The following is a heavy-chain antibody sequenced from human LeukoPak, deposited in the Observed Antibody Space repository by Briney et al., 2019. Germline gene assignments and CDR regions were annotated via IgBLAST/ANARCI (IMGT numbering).Heavy chain of an antibody. J-gene: IGHJ4*02. CDR3: ARSRAVAGTSYFDY. V-gene: IGHV1-2*02. CDR1: GYTFTGYY. Sequence: GASVKVSCKASGYTFTGYYMHWVRQAPGQGLEWMGWINPNSGGTNYAQKFQGRVTMTRDTSISTAYMELSRLRSDDTAVYYCARSRAVAGTSYFDYWGQGTLVTVSS. D-gene: IGHD6-19*01. CDR2: INPNSGGT.